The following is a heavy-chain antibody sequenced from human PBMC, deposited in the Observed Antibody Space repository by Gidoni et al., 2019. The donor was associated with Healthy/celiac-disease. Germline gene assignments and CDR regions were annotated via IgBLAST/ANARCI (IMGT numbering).Heavy chain of an antibody. J-gene: IGHJ2*01. CDR1: GYTFTSSD. D-gene: IGHD2-2*01. CDR3: ARGRGRCSSTSCLNWYFDL. CDR2: MNPNSGNT. Sequence: QVQLVQSGAEVKKPGASVKVSCKASGYTFTSSDINWVRQATGQGLEWMGWMNPNSGNTGYAQKFQGRVTMTRNTSISTAYMELSSLRSEDTAVYYCARGRGRCSSTSCLNWYFDLWGRGTLVTVSS. V-gene: IGHV1-8*01.